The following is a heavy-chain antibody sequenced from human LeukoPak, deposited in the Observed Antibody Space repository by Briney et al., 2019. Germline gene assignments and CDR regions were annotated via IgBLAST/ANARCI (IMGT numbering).Heavy chain of an antibody. Sequence: PGGSLRLSCAASGFTLSNYEMHWVRQPAGKGLEWVSTISPSGDTYYPDSVKGRFTISRDNAENSLYLQMDSLRAGDTAVYYCARDSLTYDILTGSSYYYGMDVWGQGTTVTVSS. CDR3: ARDSLTYDILTGSSYYYGMDV. CDR1: GFTLSNYE. V-gene: IGHV3-13*01. CDR2: ISPSGDT. J-gene: IGHJ6*02. D-gene: IGHD3-9*01.